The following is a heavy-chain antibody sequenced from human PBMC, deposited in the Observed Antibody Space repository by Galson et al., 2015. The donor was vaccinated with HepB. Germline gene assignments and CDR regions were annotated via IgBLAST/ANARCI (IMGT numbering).Heavy chain of an antibody. D-gene: IGHD6-13*01. J-gene: IGHJ3*02. Sequence: SVKVSCKASGGTFSSYAISWVRQAPGQGLEWMGGITPIFGTANYAQKFQGRVTITADESTSTAYMELSSLRSEDTAVYYCARDYLASPHSSSWYSAFDIWGQGTMVTVSS. V-gene: IGHV1-69*13. CDR1: GGTFSSYA. CDR2: ITPIFGTA. CDR3: ARDYLASPHSSSWYSAFDI.